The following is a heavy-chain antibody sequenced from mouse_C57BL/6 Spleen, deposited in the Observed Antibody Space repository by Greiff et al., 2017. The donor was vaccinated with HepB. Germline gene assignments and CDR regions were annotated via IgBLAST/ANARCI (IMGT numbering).Heavy chain of an antibody. Sequence: EVKVVESEGGLVQPGSSMKLSCTASGFTFSDYYMAWVRQVPEKGLEWVANINYDGSSTYYLDSLKSRFIISRDNAKNILYLQMSSLKSEDTATYYCAREGRDYYGNYDYAMDYWGQGTSVTVSS. CDR3: AREGRDYYGNYDYAMDY. CDR2: INYDGSST. V-gene: IGHV5-16*01. J-gene: IGHJ4*01. CDR1: GFTFSDYY. D-gene: IGHD2-1*01.